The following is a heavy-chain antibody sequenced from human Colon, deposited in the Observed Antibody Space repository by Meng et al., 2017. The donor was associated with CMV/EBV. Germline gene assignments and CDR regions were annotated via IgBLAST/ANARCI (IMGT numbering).Heavy chain of an antibody. CDR3: VHRYSSSSGEVS. V-gene: IGHV2-5*02. Sequence: QITLKESGPTLVKPPQTLTLTCTFSGFSLTNKLNSLGWIRQSPGKALEWLALIHGDDTEQYSPSLQSRLSATRDTSKNQVVLTLTDMDPVDTATYYCVHRYSSSSGEVSWGQGTLVTVSS. D-gene: IGHD6-6*01. CDR1: GFSLTNKLNS. CDR2: IHGDDTE. J-gene: IGHJ5*02.